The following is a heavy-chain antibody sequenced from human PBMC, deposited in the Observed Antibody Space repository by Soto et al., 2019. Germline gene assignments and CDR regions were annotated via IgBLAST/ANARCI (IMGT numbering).Heavy chain of an antibody. CDR3: AKGEYYYGSGSPYYGMDV. V-gene: IGHV3-30*18. CDR1: GFTFSSYG. Sequence: GGSLGLSCAASGFTFSSYGMHWVRQAPGKGLWWVAVISYDGSNKYYADSVKGRFTISRDSSRNTLYLEMNSLRPEGTAVYYCAKGEYYYGSGSPYYGMDVWGQGTTVTVYS. D-gene: IGHD3-10*01. J-gene: IGHJ6*02. CDR2: ISYDGSNK.